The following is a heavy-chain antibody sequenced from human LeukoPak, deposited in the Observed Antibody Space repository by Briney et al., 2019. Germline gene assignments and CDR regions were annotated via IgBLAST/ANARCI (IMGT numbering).Heavy chain of an antibody. D-gene: IGHD3-16*01. CDR1: GGSISSSYW. CDR3: ARVSGIPVRGSLDAFDI. V-gene: IGHV4-4*02. CDR2: VYHSGST. Sequence: PSETLSLTCAVSGGSISSSYWWSWVRQPPGKGLEWIGEVYHSGSTNYNPSLKSRVTISVDTSKNQFSLKLSSVTAADTAVYYCARVSGIPVRGSLDAFDIWGQGTMVTVSS. J-gene: IGHJ3*02.